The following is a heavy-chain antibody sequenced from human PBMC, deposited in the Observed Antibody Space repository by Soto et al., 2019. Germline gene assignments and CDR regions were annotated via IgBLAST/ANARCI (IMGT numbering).Heavy chain of an antibody. CDR2: ISSSGSTI. CDR3: AIRKVVTPPAGAFVI. Sequence: GGSLRLSCAASGFTFSSYEMNWVRQAPGKGLEWVSYISSSGSTIYYADSVKGRFTISRDNAKNSLYLQMNSLRAEDTAVYYCAIRKVVTPPAGAFVIWRQGTMVTVS. CDR1: GFTFSSYE. D-gene: IGHD2-15*01. V-gene: IGHV3-48*03. J-gene: IGHJ3*02.